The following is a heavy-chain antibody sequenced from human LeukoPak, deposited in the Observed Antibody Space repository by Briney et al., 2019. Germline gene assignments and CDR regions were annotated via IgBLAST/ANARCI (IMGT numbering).Heavy chain of an antibody. J-gene: IGHJ4*02. V-gene: IGHV3-9*01. Sequence: GGSLRLSCAASGFTFDDYAMHWVRQPPGKGLEWVSGISWNSGGLGYADSVKGRFTISRDNAKNSLYLQMDSLRAEDTALYYWAQGYSSSWYSVCDYWGQGTLVTVSS. CDR1: GFTFDDYA. CDR2: ISWNSGGL. D-gene: IGHD6-13*01. CDR3: AQGYSSSWYSVCDY.